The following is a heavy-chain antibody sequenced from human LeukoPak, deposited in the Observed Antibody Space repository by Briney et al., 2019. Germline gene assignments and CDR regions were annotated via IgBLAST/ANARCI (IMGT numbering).Heavy chain of an antibody. V-gene: IGHV3-33*01. CDR1: GFTFSSYG. CDR3: ARDSADYGGNGMDV. CDR2: IWYDGSNK. J-gene: IGHJ6*02. Sequence: HPGGSLRLSCAASGFTFSSYGMHWVRQAPGKGLEWVAVIWYDGSNKYYADSVKGRFTISRDNSKNTLYLQMNSLRAEDTAVYYCARDSADYGGNGMDVWGQGTTVTVSS. D-gene: IGHD4-23*01.